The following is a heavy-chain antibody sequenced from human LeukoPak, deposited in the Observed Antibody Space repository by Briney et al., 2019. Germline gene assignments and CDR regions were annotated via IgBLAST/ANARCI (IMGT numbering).Heavy chain of an antibody. Sequence: GESLKISSKGSGXKFNAYWIAWVRQMPGKGLEWMRIIYPDDSDTRYSPSFQGQVTISADKSVSIAYLQWSSLKASDTAMYYCARPNITSYYDSRGYDAFDVWGQGTMVIVSS. J-gene: IGHJ3*01. CDR2: IYPDDSDT. D-gene: IGHD3-22*01. V-gene: IGHV5-51*01. CDR1: GXKFNAYW. CDR3: ARPNITSYYDSRGYDAFDV.